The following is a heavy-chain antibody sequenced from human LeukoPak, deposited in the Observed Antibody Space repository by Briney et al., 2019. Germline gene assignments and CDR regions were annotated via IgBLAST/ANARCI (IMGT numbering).Heavy chain of an antibody. CDR2: VSVSGNIS. J-gene: IGHJ4*02. CDR1: RCTLRSFA. Sequence: LRLPHAASRCTLRSFALLWVRQAAARELAGVSAVSVSGNISYNADSVKGRFTISRGNSKDSLYLQMNSLRAENAALYYCAKRSRTVTTIDSWGRGTLVTVSS. V-gene: IGHV3-23*01. D-gene: IGHD4-11*01. CDR3: AKRSRTVTTIDS.